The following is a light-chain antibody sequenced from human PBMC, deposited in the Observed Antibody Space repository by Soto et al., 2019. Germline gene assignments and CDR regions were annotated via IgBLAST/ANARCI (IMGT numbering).Light chain of an antibody. CDR2: EAN. J-gene: IGLJ3*02. CDR1: SSDFWSSNL. CDR3: CSYGRSAPVL. V-gene: IGLV2-23*01. Sequence: QSALTQPASVSGSLGQSITLSCSGSSSDFWSSNLVSWYQRHPGEAPKLMIYEANKRPSAVSYRFSGSKSGYTASLTISGLQDEDEAAYYCCSYGRSAPVLFGGGTKLTVL.